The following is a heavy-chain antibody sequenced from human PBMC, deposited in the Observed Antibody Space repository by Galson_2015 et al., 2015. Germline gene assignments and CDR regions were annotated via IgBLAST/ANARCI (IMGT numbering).Heavy chain of an antibody. J-gene: IGHJ2*01. Sequence: LSLTCTVSGDSISNYYWSWIRQPPGKGLEWIGYIYYSGSTNYNPSLKSRVTISVDTSKNQFSLKLSSVTAADTAVYYCARDPGLLFSLYYFELWGRGTLVTVS. CDR1: GDSISNYY. V-gene: IGHV4-59*01. D-gene: IGHD2-21*01. CDR3: ARDPGLLFSLYYFEL. CDR2: IYYSGST.